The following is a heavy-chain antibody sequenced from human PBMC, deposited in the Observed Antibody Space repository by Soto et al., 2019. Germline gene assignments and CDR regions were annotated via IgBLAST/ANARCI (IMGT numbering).Heavy chain of an antibody. Sequence: GGSLRLSCAASGFTFSSYAMHWVRQAPGKGLEWVAVISYDGSNKYYADSVKGRFTISRDNSKNTLYLQMNSLRAEDTAVYYCARSVPYYYDSSGYYGLEDVWGQGTTVTVSS. CDR2: ISYDGSNK. CDR1: GFTFSSYA. J-gene: IGHJ6*02. CDR3: ARSVPYYYDSSGYYGLEDV. V-gene: IGHV3-30-3*01. D-gene: IGHD3-22*01.